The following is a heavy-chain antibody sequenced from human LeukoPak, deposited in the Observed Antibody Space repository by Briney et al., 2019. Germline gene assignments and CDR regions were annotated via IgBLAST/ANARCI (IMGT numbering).Heavy chain of an antibody. D-gene: IGHD2-21*02. Sequence: SETLSLTCTVSGGSISSSSYYWGWIRQPPGKGLEWIGSIYYSGSTYYYPSLKSRVTISVDKSKNQFSLELNSVTAADTAVYYCARGGDWLFDYWGQGILVTVSS. V-gene: IGHV4-39*07. J-gene: IGHJ4*02. CDR2: IYYSGST. CDR1: GGSISSSSYY. CDR3: ARGGDWLFDY.